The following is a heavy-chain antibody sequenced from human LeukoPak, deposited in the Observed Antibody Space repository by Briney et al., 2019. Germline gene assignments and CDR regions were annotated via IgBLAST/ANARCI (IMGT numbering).Heavy chain of an antibody. CDR1: GFIFSDYW. D-gene: IGHD2/OR15-2a*01. J-gene: IGHJ6*02. Sequence: GGSLRLSCSASGFIFSDYWIHWVRQAPGKGLMWVSRINGDGSSTYYADSVRGRFTIARDNAKKKLSLEMNSLRAEDTAVYFCARGGIIVPNSMDIWGQGTTVLVSS. CDR2: INGDGSST. CDR3: ARGGIIVPNSMDI. V-gene: IGHV3-74*01.